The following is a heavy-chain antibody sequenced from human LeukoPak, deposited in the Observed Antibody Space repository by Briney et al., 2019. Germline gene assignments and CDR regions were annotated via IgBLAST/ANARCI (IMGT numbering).Heavy chain of an antibody. D-gene: IGHD2-15*01. CDR1: GLTFTNYW. Sequence: GGSLRLSCAASGLTFTNYWIYWVRQAPGKGLVWVSRIDNDGSSTSYADSVKGRFTISRDNAKNTLYLQMNTLRAEDTAVYYCARRYCGGGSCYLDYWGQGTLVTVSS. V-gene: IGHV3-74*01. J-gene: IGHJ4*02. CDR2: IDNDGSST. CDR3: ARRYCGGGSCYLDY.